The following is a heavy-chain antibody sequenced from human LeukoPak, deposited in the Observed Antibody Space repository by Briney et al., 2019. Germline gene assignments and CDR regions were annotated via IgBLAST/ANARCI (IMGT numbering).Heavy chain of an antibody. J-gene: IGHJ4*02. V-gene: IGHV3-23*01. D-gene: IGHD5-18*01. CDR1: GFTLRNYA. CDR3: ARDVDTAMGVDY. Sequence: GGSLRLSCAASGFTLRNYAMSWVRQAPGKVLEWVSAISGGGGTTYYADSVKGRFTISRDNSKNTLFLQMNSVRAEDTAVYYCARDVDTAMGVDYWGQGTLVTVSS. CDR2: ISGGGGTT.